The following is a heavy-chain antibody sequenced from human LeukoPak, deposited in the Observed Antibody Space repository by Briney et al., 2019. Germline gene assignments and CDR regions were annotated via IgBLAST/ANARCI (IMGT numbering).Heavy chain of an antibody. CDR2: IHNDGTAT. D-gene: IGHD6-6*01. CDR1: GFSFSSYW. Sequence: PGGSLRLSCAASGFSFSSYWMHWVRQAPGKGLVWVSRIHNDGTATVYADSAKGRFTISRDNAKNTLSLQTNSLSAEDTAVYYGARSIDVCHDQWGEGSLATVSS. J-gene: IGHJ4*02. CDR3: ARSIDVCHDQ. V-gene: IGHV3-74*01.